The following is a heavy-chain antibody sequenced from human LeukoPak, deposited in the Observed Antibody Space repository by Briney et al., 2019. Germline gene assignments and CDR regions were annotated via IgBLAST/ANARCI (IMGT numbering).Heavy chain of an antibody. Sequence: SETLSLTCTVSGGSISSYYWSWIRQPAGKGLEWIGRIYTSGSTNYNPSLKSRVTMSVDTSKNQFSLKLRSVTAADAAVYFCARDPTTVTKGLDIWGQGTMVTVSS. CDR2: IYTSGST. CDR1: GGSISSYY. V-gene: IGHV4-4*07. J-gene: IGHJ3*02. CDR3: ARDPTTVTKGLDI. D-gene: IGHD4-17*01.